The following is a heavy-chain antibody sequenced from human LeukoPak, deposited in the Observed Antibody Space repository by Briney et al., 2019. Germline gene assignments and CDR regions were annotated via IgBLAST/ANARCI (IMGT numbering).Heavy chain of an antibody. V-gene: IGHV3-7*01. CDR2: IKQDGSEK. CDR1: GLTFSSYW. D-gene: IGHD3-10*01. J-gene: IGHJ4*02. Sequence: GGSLRLSCAASGLTFSSYWMSWVRQAPGKGLEWVANIKQDGSEKYYVDSVKGRFTISRDNAKNSLYLQMNSLRAEDTAMYYCARLQYSFLYGSGSYGVDYWGQGTLVTVSS. CDR3: ARLQYSFLYGSGSYGVDY.